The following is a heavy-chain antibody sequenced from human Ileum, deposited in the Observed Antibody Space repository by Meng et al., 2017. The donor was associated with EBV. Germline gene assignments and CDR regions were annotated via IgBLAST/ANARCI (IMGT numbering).Heavy chain of an antibody. CDR2: IIPALGTP. J-gene: IGHJ4*02. D-gene: IGHD3-10*01. CDR3: ARGTGADY. V-gene: IGHV1-69*06. Sequence: QGELVQAGPEVKNPGASVKVSCKSSGRTFSVYGITWVRQAPGQGLEWMGGIIPALGTPKYARKFQDRLTITADKSTSTGYMELHSLTSNDTAVYFCARGTGADYWGQGTLVTVSS. CDR1: GRTFSVYG.